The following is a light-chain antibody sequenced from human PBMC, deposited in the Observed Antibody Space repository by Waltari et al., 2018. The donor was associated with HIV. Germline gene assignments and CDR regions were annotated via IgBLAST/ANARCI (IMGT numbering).Light chain of an antibody. J-gene: IGKJ5*01. CDR2: DAS. V-gene: IGKV1-39*01. CDR3: QQSYITPPIT. CDR1: QNIRIY. Sequence: DIQMTQSPSSLSASVGDRIIITCRASQNIRIYLSWYQRKPGKAPKLLIYDASTLQSGVPSRFSGSGSGTDFTLTISSLQAEEFATYYCQQSYITPPITFGQGTRLEIK.